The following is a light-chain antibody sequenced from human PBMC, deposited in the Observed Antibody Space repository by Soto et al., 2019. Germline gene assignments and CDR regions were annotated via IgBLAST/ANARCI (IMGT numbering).Light chain of an antibody. CDR3: QTWVTGIHI. CDR2: LNSDGSH. Sequence: QPVLTQLPSASASLGASVKLTCTLSSGHSNYAIAWHQQQPEKGPRFLMKLNSDGSHSKGDGIPDRFSGSSSGAERYLTISTLQSEDEADSYCQTWVTGIHIFGGGTKLTVL. J-gene: IGLJ2*01. V-gene: IGLV4-69*01. CDR1: SGHSNYA.